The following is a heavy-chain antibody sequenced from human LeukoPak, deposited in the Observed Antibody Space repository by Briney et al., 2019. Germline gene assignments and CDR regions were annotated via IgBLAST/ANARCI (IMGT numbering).Heavy chain of an antibody. CDR1: GFTFSSYA. CDR2: ISSNGGST. V-gene: IGHV3-64*02. D-gene: IGHD1-26*01. J-gene: IGHJ5*02. CDR3: AREISPGNWFDP. Sequence: GGSLRLSCAASGFTFSSYAMHWVRQAPGKGLEYVAAISSNGGSTYYAGSVKGRFTISRDNSKNTLYLQMGSLRADDMAVYYCAREISPGNWFDPWGQGTLVTVSS.